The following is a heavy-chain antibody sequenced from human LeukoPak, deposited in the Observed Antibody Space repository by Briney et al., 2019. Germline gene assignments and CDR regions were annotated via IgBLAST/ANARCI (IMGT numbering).Heavy chain of an antibody. J-gene: IGHJ6*03. Sequence: GGPLRLSCAASGFTFSNYWMHWVRQAPGKGLVWVSRINSDGSNTNYADSVKGRFTISRDNAKNTLYLQMNRLRGEDTAVYYCARTGYSYGRGAYYYYMDVWGKGTTVTVSS. D-gene: IGHD5-18*01. CDR1: GFTFSNYW. V-gene: IGHV3-74*01. CDR2: INSDGSNT. CDR3: ARTGYSYGRGAYYYYMDV.